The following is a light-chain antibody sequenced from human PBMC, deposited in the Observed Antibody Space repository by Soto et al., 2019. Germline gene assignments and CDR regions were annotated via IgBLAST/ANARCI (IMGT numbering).Light chain of an antibody. CDR1: SGHSSYA. V-gene: IGLV4-69*01. Sequence: QAVLTQSPSASASLGASVKLTCTLSSGHSSYAIAWHQQQPEKGPRYLMKLNSDGSHSKGDGIPDRFSGSSSGAERYLTISSLQSGDEADYYCQTWGTGWVFGGGTKLTVL. CDR3: QTWGTGWV. J-gene: IGLJ3*02. CDR2: LNSDGSH.